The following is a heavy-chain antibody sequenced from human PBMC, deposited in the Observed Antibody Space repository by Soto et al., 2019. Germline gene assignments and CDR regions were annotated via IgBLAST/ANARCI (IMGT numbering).Heavy chain of an antibody. Sequence: QVQLQESGPGLVKPSGTLSLTCAVSGDSISSRNWWTWVRQPPGKGLEWIGEIYHSGSTNYSPTLKSRVTISVDISKNQFTLKLTSATAADTAVYYCAGGGNVAAAGTIYLDSWGQGTLVTVSS. D-gene: IGHD6-13*01. J-gene: IGHJ4*02. CDR2: IYHSGST. V-gene: IGHV4-4*02. CDR3: AGGGNVAAAGTIYLDS. CDR1: GDSISSRNW.